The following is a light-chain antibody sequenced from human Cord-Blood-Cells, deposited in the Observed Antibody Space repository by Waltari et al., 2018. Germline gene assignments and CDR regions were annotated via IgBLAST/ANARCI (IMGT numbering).Light chain of an antibody. J-gene: IGLJ2*01. Sequence: QSVLTQPPSVSGAPGQRVTIPCTGSSYNIGAGYDVHWYQHLPGTAPKLLIYGTSNRPSGVPDRFSGSKSGTSASLAITGLQAEDEADYYCQSYDSSLREVFGGGTKLTVL. CDR1: SYNIGAGYD. CDR2: GTS. CDR3: QSYDSSLREV. V-gene: IGLV1-40*01.